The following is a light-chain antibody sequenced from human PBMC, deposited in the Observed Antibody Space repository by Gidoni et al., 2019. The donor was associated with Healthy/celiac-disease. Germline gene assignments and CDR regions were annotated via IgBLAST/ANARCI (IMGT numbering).Light chain of an antibody. V-gene: IGKV1-9*01. CDR2: AAS. CDR1: QCISSY. Sequence: DIQLNQSPSFLSASVGDRVTITCLASQCISSYLAWYQQKPGKAPKLLIYAASTLHSGVPSRFSGSGSGTEFTLTISSLQPEDFATYYCQQRNSYPFTFGPGTKVDIK. J-gene: IGKJ3*01. CDR3: QQRNSYPFT.